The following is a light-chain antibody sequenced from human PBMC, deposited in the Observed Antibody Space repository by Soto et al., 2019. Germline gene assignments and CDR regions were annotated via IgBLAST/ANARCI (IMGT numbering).Light chain of an antibody. CDR2: GPS. CDR3: QQFNSWPGT. J-gene: IGKJ1*01. Sequence: EIVMTQSPATLSVSPGERATLSCRASQSVSSNLAWYQQKPGQAPRLLIYGPSTRATGIPAKFSGSGSGTVFTLTISSLQSEDSAVYYCQQFNSWPGTFGQGNKVEIK. V-gene: IGKV3-15*01. CDR1: QSVSSN.